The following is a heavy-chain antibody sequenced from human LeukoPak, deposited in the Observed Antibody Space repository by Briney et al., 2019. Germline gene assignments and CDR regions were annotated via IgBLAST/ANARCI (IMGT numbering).Heavy chain of an antibody. CDR1: GFTFSSYA. Sequence: GGSLRLSCAASGFTFSSYAMHWVRQAPGKGLEWVAVISYDGSNKYYADSVKGRFTISRDNPKNTLYLQMNSLRAEDTAVYYCARVATLNWNYYDYWGQGTLVTVSS. J-gene: IGHJ4*02. CDR3: ARVATLNWNYYDY. D-gene: IGHD1-1*01. CDR2: ISYDGSNK. V-gene: IGHV3-30-3*01.